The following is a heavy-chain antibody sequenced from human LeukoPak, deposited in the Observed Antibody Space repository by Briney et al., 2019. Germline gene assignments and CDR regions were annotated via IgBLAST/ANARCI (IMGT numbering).Heavy chain of an antibody. V-gene: IGHV4-34*01. J-gene: IGHJ4*02. CDR3: ARGGLVVPAAMRIRLSYFDY. CDR1: GFSFSSYS. Sequence: GSLRLSCAASGFSFSSYSMNWVRQAPGKGLEWIGEINHSGSTNYNPSLKSRVTISVDTSKNQFSLKLSSVTAAGTAVYYCARGGLVVPAAMRIRLSYFDYWGQGTLVTVSS. D-gene: IGHD2-2*01. CDR2: INHSGST.